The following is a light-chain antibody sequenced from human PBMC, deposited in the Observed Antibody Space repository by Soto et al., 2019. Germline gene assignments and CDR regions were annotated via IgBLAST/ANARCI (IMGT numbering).Light chain of an antibody. CDR3: QEYSSYPLT. J-gene: IGKJ2*01. Sequence: DIQVTQSPSTLSASVGDRVTITCRASQNINNWLAWYPQKPGKAPNFLIYDASSLESGVPSRFRGSGSGTECTLSISSLQPDDSAIYYCQEYSSYPLTFGQGTKLEIK. CDR1: QNINNW. V-gene: IGKV1-5*01. CDR2: DAS.